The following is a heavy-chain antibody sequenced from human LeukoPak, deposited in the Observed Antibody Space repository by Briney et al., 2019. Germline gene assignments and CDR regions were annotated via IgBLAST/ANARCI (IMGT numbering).Heavy chain of an antibody. V-gene: IGHV3-11*01. J-gene: IGHJ4*02. CDR2: ISRSGSTI. D-gene: IGHD6-19*01. CDR3: AKGRGGWYFDY. CDR1: GFTFTDYY. Sequence: GGSLRLSCAASGFTFTDYYMSWIRQAPGKGLEWVSYISRSGSTIYYADSVKGRFTISRDNSKNTLYLQINSLRAEDTAVYHCAKGRGGWYFDYWGQGTLVTVSS.